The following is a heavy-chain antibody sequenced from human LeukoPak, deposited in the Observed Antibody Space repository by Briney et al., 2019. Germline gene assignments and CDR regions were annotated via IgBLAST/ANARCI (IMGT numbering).Heavy chain of an antibody. Sequence: SVKVSCKASGGTFISYAISWVRQAPGQGLEWMGGIIPIFGTANYAQKFQGRVTITADESTSTAYMELSSLRSEDTAVYYCARDNYYGSGSHLGYFDYWGQGTLVTVSS. CDR2: IIPIFGTA. J-gene: IGHJ4*02. CDR3: ARDNYYGSGSHLGYFDY. D-gene: IGHD3-10*01. CDR1: GGTFISYA. V-gene: IGHV1-69*13.